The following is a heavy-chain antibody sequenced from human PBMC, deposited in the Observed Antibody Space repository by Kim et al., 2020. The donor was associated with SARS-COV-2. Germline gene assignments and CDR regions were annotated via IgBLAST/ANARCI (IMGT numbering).Heavy chain of an antibody. CDR2: ISGSGANT. J-gene: IGHJ6*02. CDR3: AKSDYSSYYFGMDV. CDR1: GFTFSSYA. Sequence: GRSLRLSCAASGFTFSSYAMNWVRQAPGKGLEWVSTISGSGANTYYGDSVKGRFTISRDNSKNKLYLQMNSLRAEDTAIYYCAKSDYSSYYFGMDVWGQGTAVTVSS. D-gene: IGHD3-22*01. V-gene: IGHV3-23*01.